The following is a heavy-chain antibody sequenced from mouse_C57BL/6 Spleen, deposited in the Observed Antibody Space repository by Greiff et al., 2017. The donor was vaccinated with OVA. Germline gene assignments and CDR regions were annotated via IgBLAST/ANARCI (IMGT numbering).Heavy chain of an antibody. J-gene: IGHJ1*03. CDR1: GYTFTSYW. CDR3: ARAAHWCFDV. Sequence: QVQLQQPGAELVMPGASVKLSCKASGYTFTSYWMHWVKQRPGQGLEWIGEIDPSDSYTNYNQKFKGKSTLTVDKSSSTAYMQLSSLTSEDSAVYYCARAAHWCFDVWGTGTTVTVSS. V-gene: IGHV1-69*01. CDR2: IDPSDSYT.